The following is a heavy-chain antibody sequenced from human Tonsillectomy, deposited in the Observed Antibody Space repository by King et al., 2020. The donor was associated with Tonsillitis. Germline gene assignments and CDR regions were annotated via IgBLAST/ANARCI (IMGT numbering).Heavy chain of an antibody. CDR1: GYTFTSYY. J-gene: IGHJ4*02. CDR2: INPSGGST. V-gene: IGHV1-46*03. Sequence: QLVQSGAEVKKPGASVKVSCKASGYTFTSYYMHWVRQAPGQGLEWMGIINPSGGSTSYAQKFQGRVTMTRDTSTSTVYMELSSLRSEDTAVYYCARVSPDILTGYHLDYWGQGTLVTVSS. D-gene: IGHD3-9*01. CDR3: ARVSPDILTGYHLDY.